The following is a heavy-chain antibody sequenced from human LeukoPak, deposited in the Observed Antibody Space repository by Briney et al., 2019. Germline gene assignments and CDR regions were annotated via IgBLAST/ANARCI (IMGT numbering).Heavy chain of an antibody. J-gene: IGHJ4*02. D-gene: IGHD6-6*01. CDR2: ISSSSSSI. CDR3: ARGGAARPDY. V-gene: IGHV3-48*01. CDR1: GFIFSSYG. Sequence: GGSLRLSCAASGFIFSSYGMDWVRQAPGKGLEWVSYISSSSSSIYYADSVKGRFTISRDNAKNSLFLQMDSLRAEDTAVYYCARGGAARPDYWGQGTLVTVSS.